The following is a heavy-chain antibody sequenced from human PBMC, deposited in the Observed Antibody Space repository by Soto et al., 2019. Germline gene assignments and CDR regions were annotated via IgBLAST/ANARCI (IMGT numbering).Heavy chain of an antibody. CDR1: GFTFSSYW. CDR2: IKGDGSEK. Sequence: EVRLVESGGGLVQPGGSLRLSCVASGFTFSSYWMSWVRQAPGKGLEWVANIKGDGSEKKYVDSVKGRFTISRDNANNVVYLQMNSLRAEDTALYYCGRDEVRNGVGVWGQGNTVTVSS. CDR3: GRDEVRNGVGV. J-gene: IGHJ6*02. V-gene: IGHV3-7*01.